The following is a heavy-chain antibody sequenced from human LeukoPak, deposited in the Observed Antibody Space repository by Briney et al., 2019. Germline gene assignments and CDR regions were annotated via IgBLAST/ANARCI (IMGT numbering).Heavy chain of an antibody. CDR1: GGCISSYY. J-gene: IGHJ6*02. CDR2: IYYSGST. Sequence: SETLSLTCTVSGGCISSYYWSWIRQLPGKGLEWIGYIYYSGSTNYNPSLKSRVTISVDTSKNQFSLKLSSVTAADTAVYYCARDRGSYYGMDVWGQGTTVTVSS. CDR3: ARDRGSYYGMDV. D-gene: IGHD3-10*01. V-gene: IGHV4-59*01.